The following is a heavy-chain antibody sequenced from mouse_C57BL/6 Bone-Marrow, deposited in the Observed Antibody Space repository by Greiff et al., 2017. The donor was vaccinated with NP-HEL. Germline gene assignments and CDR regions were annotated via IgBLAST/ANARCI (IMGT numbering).Heavy chain of an antibody. J-gene: IGHJ4*01. V-gene: IGHV5-16*01. CDR2: INYDGSST. CDR1: GFTFSDYY. D-gene: IGHD3-1*01. Sequence: EVKLMESEGGLVQPGSSMKLSCTASGFTFSDYYMAWVRQVPEKGLEWVANINYDGSSTYYLDSLKSRFIISRDNAKNILYLQMSSLKSEDTATYYCARDRGDYYAMDYWGQGTSVTVSS. CDR3: ARDRGDYYAMDY.